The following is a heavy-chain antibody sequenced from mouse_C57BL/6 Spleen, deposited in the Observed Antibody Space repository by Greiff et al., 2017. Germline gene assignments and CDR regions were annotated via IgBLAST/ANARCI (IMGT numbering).Heavy chain of an antibody. J-gene: IGHJ2*01. D-gene: IGHD2-4*01. Sequence: VQLQQSGAELVRPGASVKLSCTASGFNIKDDYMHWVKQRPEQGLEWIGWIDPENGDTEYASKFQGKATITADTSSNTAYLQLSSLTSEDTAVYYCTRWGYDYHFDCWGQGTTLTVSS. V-gene: IGHV14-4*01. CDR1: GFNIKDDY. CDR2: IDPENGDT. CDR3: TRWGYDYHFDC.